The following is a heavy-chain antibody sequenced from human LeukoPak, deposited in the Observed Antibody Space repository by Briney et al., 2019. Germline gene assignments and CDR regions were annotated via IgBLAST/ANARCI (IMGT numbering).Heavy chain of an antibody. D-gene: IGHD6-13*01. Sequence: PSQTLSLTCTVSGGSISSGDYYWSWIRQPPGKGLEWIGYIYYSGSTYYNPSLKSRVTISVDTSKNQFSLKLSSVTAADTAVYHCARGAPTAAAVDYWGQGTLVTVSS. J-gene: IGHJ4*02. CDR3: ARGAPTAAAVDY. CDR2: IYYSGST. CDR1: GGSISSGDYY. V-gene: IGHV4-30-4*01.